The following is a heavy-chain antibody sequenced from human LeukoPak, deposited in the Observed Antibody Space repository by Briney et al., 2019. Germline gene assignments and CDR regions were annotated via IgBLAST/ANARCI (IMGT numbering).Heavy chain of an antibody. CDR1: GFTLTSSG. CDR3: TRDRSNNDY. Sequence: ASVKVSCKVSGFTLTSSGISWVRQAPGQGLEWMGWIGEDDSRDYAQNFEGRVTVTKDTPTSTVYMELRSLTSDDTAVYYCTRDRSNNDYWGQGTLVTVSS. D-gene: IGHD4-4*01. V-gene: IGHV1-18*01. CDR2: IGEDDSR. J-gene: IGHJ4*02.